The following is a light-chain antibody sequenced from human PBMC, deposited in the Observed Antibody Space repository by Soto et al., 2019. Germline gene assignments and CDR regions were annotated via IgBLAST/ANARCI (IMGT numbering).Light chain of an antibody. CDR1: QRITTY. CDR2: TSG. Sequence: IHVTQSPSSLSASVGDRVTITCRASQRITTYLNWYQQKPGEAPKLLISTSGTLQRGVPSRFSGSGSCTDFPLTITSLHPADFATYFYHQPYSTPYTFGQGTTLDIK. J-gene: IGKJ2*01. CDR3: HQPYSTPYT. V-gene: IGKV1-39*01.